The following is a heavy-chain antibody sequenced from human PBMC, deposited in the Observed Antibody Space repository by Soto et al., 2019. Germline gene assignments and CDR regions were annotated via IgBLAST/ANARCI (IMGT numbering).Heavy chain of an antibody. D-gene: IGHD5-12*01. CDR2: ISGSGGIT. Sequence: GGSLRLSCAASGFTFSSYAMSWVRQAPGKGLEWVSAISGSGGITYYADSVKGRFTISRDNSKNTLYLPMNSLRAEDTAVYYCAKAALRGYSGYVLGYWGQGTLVTVSS. CDR3: AKAALRGYSGYVLGY. J-gene: IGHJ4*02. V-gene: IGHV3-23*01. CDR1: GFTFSSYA.